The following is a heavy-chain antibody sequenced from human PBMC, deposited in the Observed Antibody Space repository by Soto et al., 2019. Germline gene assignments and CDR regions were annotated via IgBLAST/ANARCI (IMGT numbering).Heavy chain of an antibody. CDR2: IKPDGSEE. CDR1: GFTFSNYW. CDR3: AALDTTMVKTAGF. Sequence: GSLRLSCAASGFTFSNYWMTWVRQAPGKGLEWVANIKPDGSEEYYVDSVKGRFTISRDNAKNSLYLQMNSLRAEDTAVYYCAALDTTMVKTAGFWGQGTLVTVSS. V-gene: IGHV3-7*02. J-gene: IGHJ4*02. D-gene: IGHD5-18*01.